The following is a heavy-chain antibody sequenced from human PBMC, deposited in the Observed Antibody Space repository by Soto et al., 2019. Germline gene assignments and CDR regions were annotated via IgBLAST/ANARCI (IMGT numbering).Heavy chain of an antibody. CDR1: GGSMSSGGYY. D-gene: IGHD5-12*01. CDR3: ARKDSGYADYMDV. V-gene: IGHV4-31*03. Sequence: QVQLQESGPGLVKPSQTLSLTCTVSGGSMSSGGYYWSWTRQHPGKGPEWIGYIYYSGSTYYNPSLKSRVTLSVDTSENQFSLRLSSVTAADTAVYYCARKDSGYADYMDVWGKGTTVTVSS. CDR2: IYYSGST. J-gene: IGHJ6*03.